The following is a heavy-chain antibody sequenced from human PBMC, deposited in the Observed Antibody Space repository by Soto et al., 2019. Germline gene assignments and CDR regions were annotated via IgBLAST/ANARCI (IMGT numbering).Heavy chain of an antibody. CDR1: GFTFSSYA. Sequence: EVQLLESGGGFVQPGGSLRLSCAASGFTFSSYAMNWVRQAPGKGLEWVSSVTGSGSSTYYADSVKGRFTSSRDNSKNTLFLQIDSLRAEDTAVFFCATGAHNSGWFWGQGTLVTVSS. CDR2: VTGSGSST. CDR3: ATGAHNSGWF. V-gene: IGHV3-23*01. J-gene: IGHJ4*02. D-gene: IGHD6-19*01.